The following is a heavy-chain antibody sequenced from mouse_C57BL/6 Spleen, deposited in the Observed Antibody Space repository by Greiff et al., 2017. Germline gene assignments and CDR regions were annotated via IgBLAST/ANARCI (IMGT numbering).Heavy chain of an antibody. CDR3: ARPAQAFWFAY. D-gene: IGHD3-2*02. V-gene: IGHV1-59*01. CDR2: IDPSDSYT. Sequence: QVHVKQPGAELVRPGTSVKLSCKASGYTFTSYWMHWVKQRPGQGLEWIGVIDPSDSYTNYNQKFKGKATLTVDTSSSTAYMQLSSLTSEDSAVYYCARPAQAFWFAYWGQGTLVTVSA. J-gene: IGHJ3*01. CDR1: GYTFTSYW.